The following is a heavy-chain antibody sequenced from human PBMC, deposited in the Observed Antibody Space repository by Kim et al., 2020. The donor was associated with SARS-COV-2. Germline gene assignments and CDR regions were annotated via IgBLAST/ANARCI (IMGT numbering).Heavy chain of an antibody. D-gene: IGHD4-17*01. CDR2: ISYDGSNK. Sequence: GGSLRLSCAASGFTFSSYGMHWVRQAPGKGLEWVAVISYDGSNKYYADSVKGRFTISRDNSKNTLYLQMNSLRAEDTAVYYCAKETTVTTAPNYYYYYGMDVWGQGTTVTVSS. V-gene: IGHV3-30*18. CDR3: AKETTVTTAPNYYYYYGMDV. CDR1: GFTFSSYG. J-gene: IGHJ6*02.